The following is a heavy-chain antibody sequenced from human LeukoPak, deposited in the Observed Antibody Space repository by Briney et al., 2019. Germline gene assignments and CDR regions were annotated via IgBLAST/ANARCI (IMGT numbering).Heavy chain of an antibody. Sequence: GGSLRLSCAASGFTFSSYSMNWVRQAPGKGLEWVSYISSSSSTIYYADSVKGRFTISRHNSKNTLYLQMNSLRAEDTAVYYCASRGNSGSYSWGQGTLVTVSS. V-gene: IGHV3-48*01. J-gene: IGHJ4*02. D-gene: IGHD1-26*01. CDR2: ISSSSSTI. CDR3: ASRGNSGSYS. CDR1: GFTFSSYS.